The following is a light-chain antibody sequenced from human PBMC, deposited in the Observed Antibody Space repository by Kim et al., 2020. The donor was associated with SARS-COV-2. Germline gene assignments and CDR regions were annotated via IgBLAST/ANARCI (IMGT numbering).Light chain of an antibody. J-gene: IGKJ4*01. Sequence: DIQMTQSPSFLSASVGDRVTITCQASRDISNYLIWYQQKPGKAPKLLIYDASNLQTGVPSRFSGSGSGTDFTLTISSLQPEDIATYYCQQYDNLPRTFGGGTKVDIK. CDR3: QQYDNLPRT. V-gene: IGKV1-33*01. CDR1: RDISNY. CDR2: DAS.